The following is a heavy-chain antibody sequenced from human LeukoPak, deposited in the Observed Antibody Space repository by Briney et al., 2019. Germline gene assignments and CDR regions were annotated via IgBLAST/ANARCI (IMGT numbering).Heavy chain of an antibody. CDR3: ARYFFDSYTSSFRFDS. CDR2: MNHDGSEK. V-gene: IGHV3-7*01. CDR1: GFSFTTYW. J-gene: IGHJ5*01. D-gene: IGHD3-16*01. Sequence: GESLRLSCAASGFSFTTYWMSWVRQAPGKGLEWVANMNHDGSEKYQIDSVKGRFTISRDNAKNSLYLQMNSLRVEDTAIYYCARYFFDSYTSSFRFDSWGQGTLVTVSS.